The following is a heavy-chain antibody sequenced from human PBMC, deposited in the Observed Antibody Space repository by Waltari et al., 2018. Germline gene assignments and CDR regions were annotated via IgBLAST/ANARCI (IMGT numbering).Heavy chain of an antibody. CDR1: GDSITSPSYY. V-gene: IGHV4-39*01. CDR3: ATYYSDPFDY. Sequence: QVQLQESGPGLVKPSETLSLICTVSGDSITSPSYYWGWIRQPPGKGLEWIGSIYYGGNTYYNPSLKSRVSISVDTSKNQFSLKLSSVSAADTAVYFCATYYSDPFDYWGQGTPVTVSS. CDR2: IYYGGNT. D-gene: IGHD3-22*01. J-gene: IGHJ4*02.